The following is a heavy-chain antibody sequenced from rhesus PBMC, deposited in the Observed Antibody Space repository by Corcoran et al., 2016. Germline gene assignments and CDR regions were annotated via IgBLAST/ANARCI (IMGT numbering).Heavy chain of an antibody. Sequence: QVQLQESGPGLVKPSETLSLTCAVSGYSISSGYYCSWIRQPPGKGLEWIGYITLRGSTSYNPALKRRVTISRDTSKNQFSLKLSAGTAADTAVYDCARAYSGSWTYGLDSWGQGVVVTVSS. D-gene: IGHD6-25*01. CDR1: GYSISSGYY. J-gene: IGHJ6*01. CDR2: ITLRGST. CDR3: ARAYSGSWTYGLDS. V-gene: IGHV4-122*02.